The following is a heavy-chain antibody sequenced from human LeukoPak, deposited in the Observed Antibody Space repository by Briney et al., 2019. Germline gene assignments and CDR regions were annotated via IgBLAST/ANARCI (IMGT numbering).Heavy chain of an antibody. CDR2: ISGSGSTR. Sequence: GGSLRLSCAASGFTFSSYEMNWVRQAPGKGLEWVSYISGSGSTRYYADSVKGRFTISRDDAKNSLFLQMNSLRAEDPAVDYCARGXGAGXXRGQGTLVT. J-gene: IGHJ1*01. V-gene: IGHV3-48*03. D-gene: IGHD4/OR15-4a*01. CDR3: ARGXGAGXX. CDR1: GFTFSSYE.